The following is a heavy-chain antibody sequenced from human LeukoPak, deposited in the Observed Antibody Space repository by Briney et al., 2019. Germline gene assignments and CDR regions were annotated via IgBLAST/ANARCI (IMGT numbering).Heavy chain of an antibody. CDR1: GYTFTGYY. D-gene: IGHD3-10*01. CDR2: INPNSGGT. V-gene: IGHV1-2*06. CDR3: ARDLGSGSYPQYYFDS. Sequence: GASVKVSCKASGYTFTGYYMHWVRQAPGQGLEWMGRINPNSGGTNYAQKFQGRVTMTRDTSITTAYMELSRLRSDDTAVFYCARDLGSGSYPQYYFDSWGQGTLVTVSS. J-gene: IGHJ4*02.